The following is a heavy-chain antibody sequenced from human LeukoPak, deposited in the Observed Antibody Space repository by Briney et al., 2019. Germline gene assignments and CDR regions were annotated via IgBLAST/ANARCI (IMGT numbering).Heavy chain of an antibody. J-gene: IGHJ5*02. CDR1: GFTFTTYT. CDR3: AKVGSSSFTTDH. CDR2: ISSSSSYI. Sequence: GGSLRLSCAASGFTFTTYTMNWVRQAPGKGLEWVSSISSSSSYIYYADSVKGRFTISRDNAKNSLYLQMNSLRAEDTAVYYCAKVGSSSFTTDHWGQGTLVTVSS. D-gene: IGHD6-6*01. V-gene: IGHV3-21*04.